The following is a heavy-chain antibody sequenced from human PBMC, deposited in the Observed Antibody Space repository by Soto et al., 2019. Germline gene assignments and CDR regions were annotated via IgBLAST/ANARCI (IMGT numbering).Heavy chain of an antibody. J-gene: IGHJ4*02. CDR3: AKGYYGSGSYYTPFDY. CDR1: GFTFSSYA. D-gene: IGHD3-10*01. CDR2: ISGSGGST. Sequence: PGGSLRLSCAASGFTFSSYAMSWVRQAPGKGLEWVSAISGSGGSTYYADSVKGRFTISRDNSKNTLYLQMNSLRAEDTAVYYCAKGYYGSGSYYTPFDYWGQGTLVTVSS. V-gene: IGHV3-23*01.